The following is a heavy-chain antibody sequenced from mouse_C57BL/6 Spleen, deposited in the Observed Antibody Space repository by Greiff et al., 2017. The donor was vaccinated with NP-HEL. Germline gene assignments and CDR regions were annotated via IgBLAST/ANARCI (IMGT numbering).Heavy chain of an antibody. Sequence: EVKLMESGEGLVKPGGSLKLSCAASGFTFSSYAMSWVRQTPEKRLEWVAYISSGGDYIYYADTVKGRFTISRDNARNTLYLQMSSLKSEDTAVYYCTRVYRGYFDYWGQGTTLTVSS. V-gene: IGHV5-9-1*02. D-gene: IGHD2-14*01. J-gene: IGHJ2*01. CDR1: GFTFSSYA. CDR2: ISSGGDYI. CDR3: TRVYRGYFDY.